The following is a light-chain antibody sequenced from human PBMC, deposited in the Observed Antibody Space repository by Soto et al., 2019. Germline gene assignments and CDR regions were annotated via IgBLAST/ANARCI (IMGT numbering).Light chain of an antibody. V-gene: IGKV3-15*01. J-gene: IGKJ1*01. Sequence: EILVTQSPATLSVSPGESVTLSCRASQSVTGDLGWFQQKPGQAPRLIIYRASTRATGIPARFSGSGSGTEFTLTISSLQSEDVALYYCQQYDTSPWTFGRGTKVDIK. CDR1: QSVTGD. CDR3: QQYDTSPWT. CDR2: RAS.